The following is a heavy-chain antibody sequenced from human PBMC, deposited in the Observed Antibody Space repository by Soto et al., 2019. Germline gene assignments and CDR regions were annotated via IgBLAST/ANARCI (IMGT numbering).Heavy chain of an antibody. CDR3: PPDPVGSGLFDY. V-gene: IGHV3-23*01. J-gene: IGHJ4*02. D-gene: IGHD2-15*01. CDR1: GFTFSSYA. CDR2: ISGSGGST. Sequence: PGGSLRLSCAASGFTFSSYAMSWVRQAPGKGLEWASAISGSGGSTYYADSVKGRFTISRDNSKNTLYLQMNSLRAEDTAVYYCPPDPVGSGLFDYWGQGNLVTVSS.